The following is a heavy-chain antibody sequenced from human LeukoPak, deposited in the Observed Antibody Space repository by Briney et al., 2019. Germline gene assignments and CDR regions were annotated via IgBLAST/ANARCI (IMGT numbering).Heavy chain of an antibody. CDR2: IKYDGSEK. V-gene: IGHV3-7*01. Sequence: GGSLRLSCAASGFTFSSYWISWVRQAPGKGLEWVASIKYDGSEKYYVDSVKGRFTISRDNAKNSLYLQMNSLRAEDTALYYCARDDDPWGQGTLVTVSS. J-gene: IGHJ5*02. CDR1: GFTFSSYW. CDR3: ARDDDP.